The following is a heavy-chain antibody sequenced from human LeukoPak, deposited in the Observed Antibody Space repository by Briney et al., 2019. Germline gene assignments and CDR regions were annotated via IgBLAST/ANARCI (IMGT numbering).Heavy chain of an antibody. Sequence: PGGSLTLSCAVSGFTFSNFAMSWLRQARGKGLECVTVITNTGTSTAYADSVKGRFTISRDNSKNTLYLKMNSLRAEDTAVYYCAKGTLGYCGGSSCYPFDSWGQGTLVTVSS. CDR2: ITNTGTST. CDR1: GFTFSNFA. CDR3: AKGTLGYCGGSSCYPFDS. D-gene: IGHD2-15*01. V-gene: IGHV3-23*05. J-gene: IGHJ4*02.